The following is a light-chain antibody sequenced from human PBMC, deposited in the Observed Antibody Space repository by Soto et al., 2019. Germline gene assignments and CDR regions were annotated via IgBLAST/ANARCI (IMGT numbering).Light chain of an antibody. Sequence: IQMTQSPSTLSASVGDRVTMTCRASQSISNWLVWYQQKPGKAPKLLIYQASSLESGVPSRFSGSGSGTDFTLTIDSLQPEDVATYYCQQLNNYSRTFGPGTKVDI. V-gene: IGKV1-5*03. CDR2: QAS. J-gene: IGKJ3*01. CDR3: QQLNNYSRT. CDR1: QSISNW.